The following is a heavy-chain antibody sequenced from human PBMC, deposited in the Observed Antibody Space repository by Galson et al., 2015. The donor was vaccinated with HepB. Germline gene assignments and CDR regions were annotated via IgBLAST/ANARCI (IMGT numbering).Heavy chain of an antibody. J-gene: IGHJ4*02. V-gene: IGHV3-21*01. CDR1: GFTFSSYT. Sequence: SLRLSCAASGFTFSSYTMNWVRQAPGKGLEWVSSIGDSSHYIYYADSVKGRFTISRDNAKNSLYLQISSLRAEDTAVYYCAGCPTRYCSSSSCSSYYYDTSGYSPFDYWGQGTLVTVSS. CDR3: AGCPTRYCSSSSCSSYYYDTSGYSPFDY. D-gene: IGHD3-22*01. CDR2: IGDSSHYI.